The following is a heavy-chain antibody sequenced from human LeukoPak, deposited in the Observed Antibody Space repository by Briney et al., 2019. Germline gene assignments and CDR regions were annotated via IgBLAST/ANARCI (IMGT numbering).Heavy chain of an antibody. CDR1: GYTFSIYD. D-gene: IGHD1-26*01. Sequence: ASVKVSCKASGYTFSIYDIHWVRQAPGQGLEWMGKMNPTGGSTSNAQKFQGRVTKTSDTSTSTVYMELSSLTSEDTAMYYCAREASGSSHASDIWGQGTMVTVSS. CDR2: MNPTGGST. V-gene: IGHV1-46*01. J-gene: IGHJ3*02. CDR3: AREASGSSHASDI.